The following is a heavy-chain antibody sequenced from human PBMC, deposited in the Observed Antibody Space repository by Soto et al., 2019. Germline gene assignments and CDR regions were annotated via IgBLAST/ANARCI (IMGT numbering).Heavy chain of an antibody. V-gene: IGHV1-18*01. D-gene: IGHD1-26*01. CDR3: VRDERGIAVD. J-gene: IGHJ4*02. CDR1: GYTFTSYG. CDR2: ISTYNGNT. Sequence: QVQLVQSGAEVKKPGASVKVSCKASGYTFTSYGISWVRQAPGQGLEWMGWISTYNGNTNYAQKFQDRVTRTTDTATSTVYIELRGVRSDDTAVFYGVRDERGIAVDWGQGTVLTVSS.